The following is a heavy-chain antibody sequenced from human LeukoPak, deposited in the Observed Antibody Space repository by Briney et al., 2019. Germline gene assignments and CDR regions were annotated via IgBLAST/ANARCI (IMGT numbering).Heavy chain of an antibody. CDR3: AKTPSLWWFDP. J-gene: IGHJ5*02. CDR1: GFTFSSYA. D-gene: IGHD3-16*02. CDR2: ISGSGGST. Sequence: HGGSLRLSCAASGFTFSSYAMSWVRQAPGTGLEWVSSISGSGGSTYYADSVKGRFTISRDNSNNTLYLQINSLRADDTAVYYCAKTPSLWWFDPWGQGTLVTVSS. V-gene: IGHV3-23*01.